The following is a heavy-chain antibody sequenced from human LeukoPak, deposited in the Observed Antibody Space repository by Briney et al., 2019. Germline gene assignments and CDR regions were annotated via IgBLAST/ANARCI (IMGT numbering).Heavy chain of an antibody. CDR2: INSDGSST. J-gene: IGHJ6*03. CDR3: ARDNSSSWYVRYYYYMDV. V-gene: IGHV3-74*01. D-gene: IGHD6-13*01. Sequence: GGSLRLSCAASGFTLSSYWMHWVRQAPGKGLVWVSRINSDGSSTSYADSVKGRFTISRDNAKNTLYLQMNSLRAEDTAVYYCARDNSSSWYVRYYYYMDVWGKGTTVTVSS. CDR1: GFTLSSYW.